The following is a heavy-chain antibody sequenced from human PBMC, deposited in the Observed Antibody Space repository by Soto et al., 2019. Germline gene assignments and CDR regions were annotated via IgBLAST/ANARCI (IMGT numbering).Heavy chain of an antibody. D-gene: IGHD3-10*02. CDR3: ASVRGGYYYAMDV. Sequence: QVQLQESGPGLVKPSGTLSLACAVSGGSISSSNSWSWVRQPPGKGLEWIGEIYHSGSTNYNPSLKSRVTISVDKSKNQFSLKLSSVTAADTAVYYCASVRGGYYYAMDVWGQGTTVTVSS. CDR1: GGSISSSNS. J-gene: IGHJ6*02. V-gene: IGHV4-4*02. CDR2: IYHSGST.